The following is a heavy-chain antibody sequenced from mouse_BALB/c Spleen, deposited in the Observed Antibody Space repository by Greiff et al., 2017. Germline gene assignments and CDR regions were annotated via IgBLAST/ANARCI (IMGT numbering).Heavy chain of an antibody. CDR3: NAWLLRAMDY. D-gene: IGHD2-3*01. V-gene: IGHV14-4*02. J-gene: IGHJ4*01. CDR1: GFNIKDYY. Sequence: EVKLVESGAELVRSGASVKLSCTASGFNIKDYYMHWVKQRPEQGLEWIGWIDPENGDTEYAPKFQGKATMTADTSSNTAYLQLSSLTSEDTAVYYCNAWLLRAMDYWGQGTSVTVSS. CDR2: IDPENGDT.